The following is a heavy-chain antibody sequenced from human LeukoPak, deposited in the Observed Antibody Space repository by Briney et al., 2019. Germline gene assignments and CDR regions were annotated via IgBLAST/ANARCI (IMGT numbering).Heavy chain of an antibody. CDR3: ARDREQWPSYFDY. J-gene: IGHJ4*02. CDR1: GFTFSDYY. D-gene: IGHD6-19*01. CDR2: ISGSGRTI. V-gene: IGHV3-11*04. Sequence: GGSLRLSCAASGFTFSDYYMSWIRQAPGKGLEWLSYISGSGRTIYDADSVKGRFTISRDNAKNSLYLQMNSLRAEDTAVYYCARDREQWPSYFDYWGQGTLVTVSS.